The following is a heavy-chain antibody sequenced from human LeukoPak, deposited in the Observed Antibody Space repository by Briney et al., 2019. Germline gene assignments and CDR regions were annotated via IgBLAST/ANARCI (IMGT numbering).Heavy chain of an antibody. J-gene: IGHJ4*02. CDR3: AREGDSSGYYCSHRTFDY. D-gene: IGHD3-22*01. V-gene: IGHV4-34*01. Sequence: SETLSLTCAVYGGSFSGDFWSWIRQSPGKGLEWIGEINHGGSTTYNPSLQSRVTMSVDTSTNQISLKMTSVTAADTAVYYCAREGDSSGYYCSHRTFDYWGQGTLVTVSS. CDR1: GGSFSGDF. CDR2: INHGGST.